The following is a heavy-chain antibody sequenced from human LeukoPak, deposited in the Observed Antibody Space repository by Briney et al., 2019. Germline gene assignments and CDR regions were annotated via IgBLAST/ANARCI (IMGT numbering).Heavy chain of an antibody. Sequence: GGSLRLSCAASGFTFTHSWMSWVRQAPGKGLEWVANIKQDGSEKYYVDSVEGRFTISRDNAKNSVSLQMNSLRGEDTAVYYCVRALGSSSADYWRQGTLVTVSS. CDR2: IKQDGSEK. CDR3: VRALGSSSADY. D-gene: IGHD6-6*01. CDR1: GFTFTHSW. V-gene: IGHV3-7*01. J-gene: IGHJ4*02.